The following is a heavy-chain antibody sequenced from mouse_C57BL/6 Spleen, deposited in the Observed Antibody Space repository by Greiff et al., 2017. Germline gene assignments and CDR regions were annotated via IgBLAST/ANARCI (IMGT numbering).Heavy chain of an antibody. D-gene: IGHD1-1*01. CDR3: ASGSSYESYFDF. Sequence: QVQLQQPGAELVKPGASVKMSCKASGYTFTSYWITWVKQRPGQGLEWIGDIYPGSGSTNYNEKFKSKATLTVDTSSSTAYMQLSSLTSEDSAVYYCASGSSYESYFDFWGTGTTVTVSS. CDR2: IYPGSGST. V-gene: IGHV1-55*01. J-gene: IGHJ1*03. CDR1: GYTFTSYW.